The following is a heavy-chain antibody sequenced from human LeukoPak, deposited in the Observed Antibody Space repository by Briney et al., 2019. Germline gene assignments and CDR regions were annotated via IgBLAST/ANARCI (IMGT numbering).Heavy chain of an antibody. CDR1: GFTFSNAW. CDR2: INSKSDGGIT. J-gene: IGHJ4*02. V-gene: IGHV3-15*01. CDR3: STFSNTPVIRGQN. Sequence: GGSLRLSCAASGFTFSNAWMSWVRQAPGKGLEWVGRINSKSDGGITDYAAPVEDRFAISRDDSKNTLYLQVNSLKTEDTVVYYFSTFSNTPVIRGQNWGQGTLVTVPT. D-gene: IGHD2-21*01.